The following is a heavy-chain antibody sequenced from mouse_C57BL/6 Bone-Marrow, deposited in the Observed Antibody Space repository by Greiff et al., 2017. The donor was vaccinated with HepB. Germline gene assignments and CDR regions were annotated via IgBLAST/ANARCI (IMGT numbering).Heavy chain of an antibody. CDR2: ISDGGSYT. D-gene: IGHD2-5*01. J-gene: IGHJ1*03. CDR1: GFTFSSYA. V-gene: IGHV5-4*01. Sequence: EVQGVESGGGLVKPGGSLKLSCAASGFTFSSYAMSWVRQTPEKRLEWVATISDGGSYTYYPANVKGRFTISRDNAKNNLYLQMSHLKSEDTAMYYCARGGPTIVTTWYFDVWGTGTTVTVSS. CDR3: ARGGPTIVTTWYFDV.